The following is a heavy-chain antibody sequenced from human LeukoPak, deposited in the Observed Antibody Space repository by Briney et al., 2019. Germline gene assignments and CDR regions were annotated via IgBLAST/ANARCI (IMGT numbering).Heavy chain of an antibody. CDR2: IGARGDVT. V-gene: IGHV3-23*01. D-gene: IGHD1-26*01. CDR3: AKVHYTASFPGSFPGRNYFDS. CDR1: GFAFSGYA. Sequence: GGSLRLSCTVSGFAFSGYAMSWVRQAPGKGPEGVSSIGARGDVTYSADSVKGRFTISRDNSKRTLFLQMNSLRAEDTAVYYCAKVHYTASFPGSFPGRNYFDSWGQGSLVTVSP. J-gene: IGHJ4*02.